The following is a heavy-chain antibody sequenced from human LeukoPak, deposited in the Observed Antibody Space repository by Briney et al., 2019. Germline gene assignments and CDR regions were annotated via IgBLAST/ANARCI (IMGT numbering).Heavy chain of an antibody. V-gene: IGHV1-2*02. CDR1: GYTFTGYY. CDR3: ARDRVVPAAMNFDP. D-gene: IGHD2-2*01. CDR2: INPNSGGT. J-gene: IGHJ5*02. Sequence: ASVKVSCKASGYTFTGYYIHWVRQAPGQGLEWMGWINPNSGGTNYAQKFQGRVTMTRDTSLSTAYMELTRLTSDDTAVYYCARDRVVPAAMNFDPWGQGTLVTVSS.